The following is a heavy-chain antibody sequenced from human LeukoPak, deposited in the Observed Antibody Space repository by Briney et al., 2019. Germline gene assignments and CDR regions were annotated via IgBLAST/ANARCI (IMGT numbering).Heavy chain of an antibody. Sequence: SETLSLTCTVSGGSISSYYWSWIRQPSGKGLEWIGYIYYNGITNYNPSLKSRVTISVDTSKNRFSLKVNSVTAADTAVYYCARDGGEVWNYYGMDVWGQGTTVTVSS. J-gene: IGHJ6*02. CDR2: IYYNGIT. D-gene: IGHD2-15*01. V-gene: IGHV4-59*01. CDR3: ARDGGEVWNYYGMDV. CDR1: GGSISSYY.